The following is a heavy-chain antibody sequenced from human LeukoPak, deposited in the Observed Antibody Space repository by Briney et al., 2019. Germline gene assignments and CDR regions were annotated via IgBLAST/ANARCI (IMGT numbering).Heavy chain of an antibody. CDR2: IGIDSGNT. V-gene: IGHV3-48*01. Sequence: GGSLRLSCAASGFTFSDYSMNWVRQAPGKGLEWISYIGIDSGNTNYADSVKGRFTISGDKAKNLLYLQMNSLRVEDTAVYYCARDYKYAFDNWGQGTLVTVSS. D-gene: IGHD5-24*01. J-gene: IGHJ4*02. CDR3: ARDYKYAFDN. CDR1: GFTFSDYS.